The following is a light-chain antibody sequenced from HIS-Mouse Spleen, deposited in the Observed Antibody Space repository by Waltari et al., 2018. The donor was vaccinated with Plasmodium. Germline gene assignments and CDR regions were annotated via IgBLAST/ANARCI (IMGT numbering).Light chain of an antibody. CDR1: ALPQHY. CDR3: YSTDSSGNHRV. Sequence: SYELTQPPSVSVSPGQTARLTCSGDALPQHYASWYQQKSGQAPVLVIYEDSKRPSGIPERFSGSSSGTMATLTISGAQVEDEADYYCYSTDSSGNHRVFGGGTKLTVL. V-gene: IGLV3-10*01. CDR2: EDS. J-gene: IGLJ3*02.